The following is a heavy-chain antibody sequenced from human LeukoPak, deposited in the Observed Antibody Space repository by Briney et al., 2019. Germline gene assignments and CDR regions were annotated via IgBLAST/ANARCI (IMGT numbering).Heavy chain of an antibody. CDR3: ARDDRESDWLGEEDY. CDR1: GFIFSSYN. CDR2: ISSSSTYI. Sequence: GGSLRLSCAASGFIFSSYNINWVRQAPGKGLEWVSSISSSSTYIYYADSVKGRFTISRDNAKNTLYLQMNSLRAEDTAVYYCARDDRESDWLGEEDYWGQGTLVTVSS. D-gene: IGHD3-10*01. J-gene: IGHJ4*02. V-gene: IGHV3-21*01.